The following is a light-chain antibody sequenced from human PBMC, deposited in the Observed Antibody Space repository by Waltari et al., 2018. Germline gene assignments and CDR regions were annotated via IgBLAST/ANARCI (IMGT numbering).Light chain of an antibody. J-gene: IGLJ3*02. Sequence: QSALTQPRSVSGSPGQSVTISCPGTSRDIGDYNYVSWYQQHPGKAPKVMIYDVSKRPSGVPDRFSGSKSGDTASLTISGLQAEDEADYYCCSYAGSYTWVFGGGTKLTVL. CDR1: SRDIGDYNY. V-gene: IGLV2-11*01. CDR2: DVS. CDR3: CSYAGSYTWV.